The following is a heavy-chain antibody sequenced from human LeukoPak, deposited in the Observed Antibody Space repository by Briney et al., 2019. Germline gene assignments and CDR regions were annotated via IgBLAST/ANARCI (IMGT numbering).Heavy chain of an antibody. Sequence: GGSLRLSCAASGFTFSSYSMTWVRQAPGKGLEWVSTISSSSSYIYYADSVKGRFTISRDNAKNSLYLQMNSLRAEDTAVYYCARGDYYGSGTSDYWGQGTLVTVSS. CDR1: GFTFSSYS. J-gene: IGHJ4*02. CDR3: ARGDYYGSGTSDY. CDR2: ISSSSSYI. V-gene: IGHV3-21*01. D-gene: IGHD3-10*01.